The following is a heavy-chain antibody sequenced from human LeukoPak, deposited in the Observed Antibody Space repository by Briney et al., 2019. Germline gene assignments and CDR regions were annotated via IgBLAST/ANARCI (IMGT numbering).Heavy chain of an antibody. CDR2: IKQDESEK. J-gene: IGHJ6*02. D-gene: IGHD3-10*01. Sequence: GGSLRLSCAASGFTFTSYWMSWVRQAPGKGLEWVANIKQDESEKYSVDSVKCRCNISSDNAKNSLYLRMTSLRVEDTVVYYCAGDGKTPYSYGLIYYYGMDVWGLGTTVTVSS. CDR3: AGDGKTPYSYGLIYYYGMDV. V-gene: IGHV3-7*01. CDR1: GFTFTSYW.